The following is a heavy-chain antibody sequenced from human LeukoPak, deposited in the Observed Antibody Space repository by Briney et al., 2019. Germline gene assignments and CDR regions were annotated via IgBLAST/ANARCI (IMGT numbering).Heavy chain of an antibody. CDR3: ARGGYYGSGNDFRFDP. CDR2: IHYTGST. CDR1: GGSINSYY. Sequence: SGTLSLTYTVSGGSINSYYWSWIRQPPGKGLECIGYIHYTGSTNYNPSLKSRVTISVDTSKSQFSLKLSSVTAADTAIYYCARGGYYGSGNDFRFDPWGQGTLVTVSS. J-gene: IGHJ5*02. D-gene: IGHD3-10*01. V-gene: IGHV4-59*01.